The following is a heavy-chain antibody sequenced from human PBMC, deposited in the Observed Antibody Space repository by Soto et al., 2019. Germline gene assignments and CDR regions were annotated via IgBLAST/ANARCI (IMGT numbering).Heavy chain of an antibody. CDR2: TYYRSKWYN. J-gene: IGHJ5*02. CDR1: GDSVSSNSAA. CDR3: ARDPQQLPTVYNWFDP. D-gene: IGHD6-13*01. Sequence: SQTLSLTCAISGDSVSSNSAAWNWIRQSPSRGLEWLGRTYYRSKWYNDYAVSVKSRITINPDTSKNQFSLQLNSVTPEDAAVYYCARDPQQLPTVYNWFDPWGQGTLVTVSS. V-gene: IGHV6-1*01.